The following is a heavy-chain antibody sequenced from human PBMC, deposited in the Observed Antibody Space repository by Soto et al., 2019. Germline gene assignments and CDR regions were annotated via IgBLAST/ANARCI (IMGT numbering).Heavy chain of an antibody. D-gene: IGHD1-26*01. J-gene: IGHJ6*02. CDR3: ARDPGATTGKYYYGMDV. V-gene: IGHV1-69*13. CDR1: GGTFSSYS. Sequence: SVKVSCKGSGGTFSSYSISWVRQAPGQGPEWMGGIIPIFGTANYAQKFQGRVTITADESTSTAYMELSSLRSEDTAVYYCARDPGATTGKYYYGMDVWGQGTTVTVSS. CDR2: IIPIFGTA.